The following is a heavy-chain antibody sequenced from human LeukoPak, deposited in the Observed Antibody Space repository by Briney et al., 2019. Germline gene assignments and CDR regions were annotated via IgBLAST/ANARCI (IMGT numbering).Heavy chain of an antibody. V-gene: IGHV4-39*01. Sequence: SETLSLTCTVSGGSISSRNYYWGWIRQPPGKGLEWIGSIYHSGSTYYNPSLKSRVTISVDTSKNQFSLKLSSVTAADTAVYYCARGDYDTSGYYYYYYGMDVWGHGTTVTVSS. CDR2: IYHSGST. CDR3: ARGDYDTSGYYYYYYGMDV. D-gene: IGHD3-22*01. J-gene: IGHJ6*02. CDR1: GGSISSRNYY.